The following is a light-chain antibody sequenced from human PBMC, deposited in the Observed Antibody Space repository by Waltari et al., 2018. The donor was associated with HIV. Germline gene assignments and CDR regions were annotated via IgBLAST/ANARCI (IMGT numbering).Light chain of an antibody. CDR1: QSVLYSSNNKNY. CDR2: WAS. J-gene: IGKJ4*01. CDR3: QQYYSTPLT. Sequence: DIVMTQSPDSLAVSLGERATINCKSSQSVLYSSNNKNYLAWYQQKPGQSPKLLIYWASTRESGVPDRFSGSGFGTDFTLTISSLQAEDVAVYYCQQYYSTPLTFGGGTTVEIK. V-gene: IGKV4-1*01.